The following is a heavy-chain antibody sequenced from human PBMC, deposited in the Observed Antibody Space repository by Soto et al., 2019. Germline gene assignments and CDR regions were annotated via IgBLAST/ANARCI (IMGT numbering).Heavy chain of an antibody. D-gene: IGHD5-12*01. Sequence: PSETLSLTCTVSGGSISSYYWSWIRQPPGKGLEWIGYIYYSGSTNYNPSLKSRVTISVDTSKNQFSLKLSSVTAADTAVYYCARDGYNYDGYYYYGMDVWGQGTTVTVS. CDR1: GGSISSYY. CDR3: ARDGYNYDGYYYYGMDV. J-gene: IGHJ6*02. CDR2: IYYSGST. V-gene: IGHV4-59*01.